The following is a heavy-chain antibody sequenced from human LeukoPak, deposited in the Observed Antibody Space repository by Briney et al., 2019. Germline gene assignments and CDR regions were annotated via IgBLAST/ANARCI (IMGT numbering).Heavy chain of an antibody. J-gene: IGHJ4*02. Sequence: GGSLRLSCAASGFRVSGYDLNWIRQAPGKGLEWIAYISISSSNIHYADSVRGRFTISRDNANNSLYLQLSSLRVEDTVVYYCARVRLAFFLDYWGQGTLVTVSS. CDR2: ISISSSNI. CDR1: GFRVSGYD. D-gene: IGHD3-3*01. CDR3: ARVRLAFFLDY. V-gene: IGHV3-11*05.